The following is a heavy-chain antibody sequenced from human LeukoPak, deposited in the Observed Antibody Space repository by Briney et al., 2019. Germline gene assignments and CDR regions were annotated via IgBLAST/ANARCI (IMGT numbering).Heavy chain of an antibody. CDR3: ARGPSLKVGGGDYFDS. Sequence: GGSLRLSCAASGFSFSTCAMHGVRQAPGKGLEWMTTISFDGTNKYYTDSVRGRFTISRDNSKNMLYVQMNSLRVEDTALYYCARGPSLKVGGGDYFDSWGQGTLVTVSS. J-gene: IGHJ4*02. D-gene: IGHD2-21*01. V-gene: IGHV3-30*04. CDR2: ISFDGTNK. CDR1: GFSFSTCA.